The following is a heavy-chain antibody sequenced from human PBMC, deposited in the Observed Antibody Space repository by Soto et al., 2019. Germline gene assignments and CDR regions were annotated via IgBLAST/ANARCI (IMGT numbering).Heavy chain of an antibody. D-gene: IGHD6-13*01. J-gene: IGHJ5*02. CDR2: IYHNGRT. CDR1: GASMNSGAYY. CDR3: ARVSATGTRWFDT. V-gene: IGHV4-31*03. Sequence: QVQLQESGPGLVKPSQTLSLTCTVSGASMNSGAYYWSWVRQPPGKGLEWIGYIYHNGRTYNNPSLMSRVTMSLGTSKTQFSLKLNYVSAADTAVYYCARVSATGTRWFDTWGQGTMVIVSS.